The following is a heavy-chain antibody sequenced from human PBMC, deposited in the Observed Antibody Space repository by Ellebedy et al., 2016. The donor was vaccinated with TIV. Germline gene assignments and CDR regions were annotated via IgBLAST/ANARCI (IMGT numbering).Heavy chain of an antibody. J-gene: IGHJ4*02. V-gene: IGHV3-33*01. CDR1: GFTFSSYG. Sequence: GESLKISXAASGFTFSSYGMHWVRQAPGKGLEWVAVIWYDGSNKYYADSVKGRFTISRDNSKNTLYLQMNSLRAEDTAVYYCARGESRDVDTTEGDYWGQGTLVTVSS. D-gene: IGHD5-18*01. CDR3: ARGESRDVDTTEGDY. CDR2: IWYDGSNK.